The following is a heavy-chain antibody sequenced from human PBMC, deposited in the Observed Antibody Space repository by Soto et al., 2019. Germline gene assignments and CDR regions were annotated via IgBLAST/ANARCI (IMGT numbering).Heavy chain of an antibody. J-gene: IGHJ4*02. V-gene: IGHV1-69*06. D-gene: IGHD3-9*01. CDR2: IIPIFGTA. Sequence: SVKVSCKVSGATFSIYAISCVLQPAIQGLDSMGGIIPIFGTANYAQKFQGRVTITADKSTSTAYMELSSLRSEDTAVYCCPRGVLTGYYPTNFDYWGQGTLFAVSS. CDR1: GATFSIYA. CDR3: PRGVLTGYYPTNFDY.